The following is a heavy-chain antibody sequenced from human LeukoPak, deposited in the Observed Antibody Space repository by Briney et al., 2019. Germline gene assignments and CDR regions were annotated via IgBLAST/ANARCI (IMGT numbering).Heavy chain of an antibody. CDR3: ARVPGIAVAGTTNWFDP. J-gene: IGHJ5*02. CDR1: GYTFTSYD. V-gene: IGHV1-69*13. D-gene: IGHD6-19*01. Sequence: SVKVSCKASGYTFTSYDINWVRQAPGQGLEWMGGIIPIFGTANYAQKFQGRVTITADESTSTAYMELSSLRSEDTAVYYCARVPGIAVAGTTNWFDPWGQGTLVTVSS. CDR2: IIPIFGTA.